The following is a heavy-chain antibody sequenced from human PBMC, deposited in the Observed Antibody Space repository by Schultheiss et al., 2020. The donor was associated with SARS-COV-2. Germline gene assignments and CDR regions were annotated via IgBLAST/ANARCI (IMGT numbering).Heavy chain of an antibody. D-gene: IGHD3-16*01. CDR1: GFTFSSYG. V-gene: IGHV3-30*18. Sequence: GESLKISCAASGFTFSSYGMHWVRQAPGKGLEWVAVISYDGSNKYYADSVKGRFTISRDNSKNTLYLQMNSLRAEDTAVYYCAKGSITSGYYYGMDVWGQGTTVTVSS. CDR3: AKGSITSGYYYGMDV. CDR2: ISYDGSNK. J-gene: IGHJ6*02.